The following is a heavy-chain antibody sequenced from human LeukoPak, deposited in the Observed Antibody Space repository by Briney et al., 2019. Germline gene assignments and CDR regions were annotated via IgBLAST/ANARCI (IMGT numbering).Heavy chain of an antibody. J-gene: IGHJ4*02. CDR2: IYYSGST. CDR1: GGSISSYY. D-gene: IGHD6-13*01. CDR3: ARKGGWGYSSSWYYFDY. V-gene: IGHV4-59*12. Sequence: SETLSLTCTVSGGSISSYYWSWIRQPPGKGLEWIGYIYYSGSTNYNPSLKSRVTMSVDTSKNQFSLKLSSVTALDTAVYYCARKGGWGYSSSWYYFDYWGQGTLVTVSS.